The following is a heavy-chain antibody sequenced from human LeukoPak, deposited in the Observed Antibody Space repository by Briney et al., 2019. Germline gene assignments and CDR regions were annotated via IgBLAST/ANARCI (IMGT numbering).Heavy chain of an antibody. V-gene: IGHV3-30*02. CDR3: AKDHGTYYYDSSGP. Sequence: XXXAXAGFTFSSYGXHWVRQAPGKGXXXXAFIWYDGSNKYYADSVKGRFTISRDNSKNTLYLQMNSLRAEDTAVYYCAKDHGTYYYDSSGPWGQGTLVTVSS. D-gene: IGHD3-22*01. CDR2: IWYDGSNK. J-gene: IGHJ5*02. CDR1: GFTFSSYG.